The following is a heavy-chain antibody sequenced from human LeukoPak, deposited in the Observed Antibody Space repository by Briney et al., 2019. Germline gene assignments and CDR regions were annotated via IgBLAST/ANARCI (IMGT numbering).Heavy chain of an antibody. J-gene: IGHJ4*02. CDR3: ARGVGSSVDY. CDR2: IYSGGST. CDR1: GFTVSSNY. V-gene: IGHV3-66*02. D-gene: IGHD6-25*01. Sequence: GGSLRRSCAASGFTVSSNYMSWVRQAPGKGLEWVSVIYSGGSTYYADSVKGRFTISRDNSKNTLYLQMNSLRAEDTAVYYCARGVGSSVDYWGQGTLVTVSS.